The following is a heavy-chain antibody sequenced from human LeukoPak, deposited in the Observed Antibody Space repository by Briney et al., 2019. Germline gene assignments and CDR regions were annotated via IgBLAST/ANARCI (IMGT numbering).Heavy chain of an antibody. CDR1: GGSFSGYY. CDR3: ARGPWVSWFDP. Sequence: SETLSLTCAVYGGSFSGYYWSWIRQPPGKGLEWIGETNHSGSTNYNPSLKSRVTISVDTSKNQFSLKLSSVTAADTAVYYCARGPWVSWFDPWGQGTLVTVSS. CDR2: TNHSGST. V-gene: IGHV4-34*01. D-gene: IGHD4-23*01. J-gene: IGHJ5*02.